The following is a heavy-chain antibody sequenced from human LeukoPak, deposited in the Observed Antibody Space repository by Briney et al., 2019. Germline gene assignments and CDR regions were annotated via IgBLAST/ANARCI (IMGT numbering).Heavy chain of an antibody. CDR3: ARGGDILTGYYRTHENNWFDP. V-gene: IGHV1-8*01. CDR1: GYTFTSYD. CDR2: MNPNSGNT. D-gene: IGHD3-9*01. Sequence: GASVKVSCKASGYTFTSYDINWVRQATGQGLEWMGWMNPNSGNTGYAQKFQGRVTMTRNTSISTAYMELSSLRSEDKAVYYCARGGDILTGYYRTHENNWFDPWGQGTLVTVS. J-gene: IGHJ5*02.